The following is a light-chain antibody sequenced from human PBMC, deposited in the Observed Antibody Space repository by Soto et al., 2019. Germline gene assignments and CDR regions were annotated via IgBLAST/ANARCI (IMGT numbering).Light chain of an antibody. J-gene: IGKJ2*01. CDR1: QTISSY. CDR3: QQSYSTPYT. V-gene: IGKV1-39*01. Sequence: DIQMTQSPSSLSASVGDRVTISCRASQTISSYLNWYQQKPGKAPSLLIYAAYSLQSGVPSRFSGSGSGTHFTLTISSLQPEDFATYYCQQSYSTPYTFGQGTKLEIK. CDR2: AAY.